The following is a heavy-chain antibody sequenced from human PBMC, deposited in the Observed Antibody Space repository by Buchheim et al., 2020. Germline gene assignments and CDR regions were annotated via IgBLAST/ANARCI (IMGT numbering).Heavy chain of an antibody. Sequence: EVQLVESGGGLVQPGGSLRLSCAASGFTFSSYWMSWVRQAPGKVLEWVANIKQDGSEQYYVDSVKGRFTISSDNAKNLLYLQMNSLRAEDTAVYYCARDQLAVAGTHYFDYWGQGTL. CDR1: GFTFSSYW. D-gene: IGHD6-19*01. J-gene: IGHJ4*02. CDR3: ARDQLAVAGTHYFDY. CDR2: IKQDGSEQ. V-gene: IGHV3-7*01.